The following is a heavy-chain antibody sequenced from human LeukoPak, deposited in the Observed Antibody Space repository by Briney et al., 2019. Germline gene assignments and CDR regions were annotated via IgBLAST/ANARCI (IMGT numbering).Heavy chain of an antibody. Sequence: PGGSLRLSCAASGFTFSSYSMNWVSQAPGKGLEWVSSISSSSSYIYYADSVKGRFTISRDNDKNSLYLQMNSLRAEDTAVYYCARGDIVVVPAAIDYYYYYMDVWGKGTTVTVSS. V-gene: IGHV3-21*01. CDR1: GFTFSSYS. CDR2: ISSSSSYI. CDR3: ARGDIVVVPAAIDYYYYYMDV. D-gene: IGHD2-2*02. J-gene: IGHJ6*03.